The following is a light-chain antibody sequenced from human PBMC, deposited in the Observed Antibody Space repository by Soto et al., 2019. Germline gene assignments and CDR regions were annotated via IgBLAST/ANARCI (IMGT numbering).Light chain of an antibody. CDR3: QQYNNLPLT. V-gene: IGKV3-15*01. CDR1: QSVSSN. Sequence: EIVMTQSPATLSVSPGERATLSCRASQSVSSNLAWYQQKPGQAPRLLIDGASTRATGIPARFSGSGSGTEFTLTISSLQSEDFAVYYCQQYNNLPLTFGGGTKVEIK. J-gene: IGKJ4*01. CDR2: GAS.